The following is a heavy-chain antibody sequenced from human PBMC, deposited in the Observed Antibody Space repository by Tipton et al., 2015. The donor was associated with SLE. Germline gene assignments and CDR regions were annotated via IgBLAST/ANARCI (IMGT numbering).Heavy chain of an antibody. D-gene: IGHD3-22*01. Sequence: GSLRLSCEASGFTYNSYGMHWVRQTPGKGLEWVASISSSSTYIYYADSLKDRFTVSRDNAKNSLFLQMSGLRVEDTAVYYCARGTKNYYPPDAFDVWGQGTNVTVSS. CDR2: ISSSSTYI. CDR1: GFTYNSYG. CDR3: ARGTKNYYPPDAFDV. V-gene: IGHV3-21*01. J-gene: IGHJ3*01.